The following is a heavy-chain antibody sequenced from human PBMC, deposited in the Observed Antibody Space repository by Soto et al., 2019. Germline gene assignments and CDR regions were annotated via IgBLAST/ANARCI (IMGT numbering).Heavy chain of an antibody. Sequence: PSETLSLTCTVSGVSISRGVYYWSWIRQHPGEGLEWIGYIFYSGNTYYSPSLKSRVTISLDTSKNQFPLKLSSVTAADTAVYYCARVGWSNSSYYFDSWGQGSLVTVSS. CDR2: IFYSGNT. J-gene: IGHJ4*02. D-gene: IGHD3-16*01. V-gene: IGHV4-31*03. CDR3: ARVGWSNSSYYFDS. CDR1: GVSISRGVYY.